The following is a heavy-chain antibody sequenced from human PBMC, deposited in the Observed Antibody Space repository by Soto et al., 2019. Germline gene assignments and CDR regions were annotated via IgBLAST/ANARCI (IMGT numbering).Heavy chain of an antibody. J-gene: IGHJ4*02. CDR3: ARGGGFDAFDY. CDR1: GASITSGAYS. V-gene: IGHV4-30-2*01. Sequence: ASETLSLTCTVSGASITSGAYSWSWLRQTPGKGLEWIGYINHLETTFYNPSFESRLTLSIDRTKNQFSLNLKSMSAADRAVYFCARGGGFDAFDYWGQGILVTVSS. D-gene: IGHD3-10*01. CDR2: INHLETT.